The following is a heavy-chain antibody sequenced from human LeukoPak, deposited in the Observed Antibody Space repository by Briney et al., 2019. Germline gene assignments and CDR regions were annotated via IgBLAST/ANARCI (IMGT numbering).Heavy chain of an antibody. Sequence: PGGSLRLSCAASGFTFSSYSMNWVRQAPGKGLEWVSSISSSSSYIYYADSVKGRFTISRDHAKNSLYLQMNGLRAEDTAVYYCARSFLSIAAAATDYWGQRTLVTVSS. D-gene: IGHD6-13*01. J-gene: IGHJ4*02. V-gene: IGHV3-21*01. CDR2: ISSSSSYI. CDR1: GFTFSSYS. CDR3: ARSFLSIAAAATDY.